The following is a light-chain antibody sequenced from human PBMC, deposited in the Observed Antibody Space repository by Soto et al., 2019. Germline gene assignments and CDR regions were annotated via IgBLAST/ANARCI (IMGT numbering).Light chain of an antibody. CDR2: ANG. Sequence: QSVLTQPPSVSGAPGQRVTISCTGSSSNIGAGYDVHWYQQLPGTAPKLLIYANGNRPSGVPDRFSGSKSGTSASLAITGLQAEDEADYDCQSYDRSLSGYVLGTGTKLTVL. CDR1: SSNIGAGYD. CDR3: QSYDRSLSGYV. V-gene: IGLV1-40*01. J-gene: IGLJ1*01.